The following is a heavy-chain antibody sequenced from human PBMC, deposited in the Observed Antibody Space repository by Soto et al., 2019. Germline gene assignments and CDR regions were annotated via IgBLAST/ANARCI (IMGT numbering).Heavy chain of an antibody. V-gene: IGHV4-30-2*01. CDR1: GGSISSGGYS. Sequence: SETLSLTCAVSGGSISSGGYSWSWIRQPPGKGLEWIGYIYHSGSTYYNPSLKSRVTISVDRSKNQFSLKLSSVTAADTAVYYCARGWIDCGGDCSWFDPWGQGTLVTVSS. CDR3: ARGWIDCGGDCSWFDP. D-gene: IGHD2-21*02. CDR2: IYHSGST. J-gene: IGHJ5*02.